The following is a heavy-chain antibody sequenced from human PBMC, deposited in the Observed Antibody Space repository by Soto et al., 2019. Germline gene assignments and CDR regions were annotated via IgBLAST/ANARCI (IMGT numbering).Heavy chain of an antibody. V-gene: IGHV1-69*06. J-gene: IGHJ3*02. D-gene: IGHD1-1*01. CDR3: ARGLCTTGTTFQNFDAFHI. CDR2: IIPIFGTA. Sequence: ASVKVSCKASGGTFSSYAISWVRQAPGQGLEWMGGIIPIFGTANYAQKFQGRVTITADKSTSTAYMELSSLRSEDTAVYYCARGLCTTGTTFQNFDAFHIWCQGTMVTVS. CDR1: GGTFSSYA.